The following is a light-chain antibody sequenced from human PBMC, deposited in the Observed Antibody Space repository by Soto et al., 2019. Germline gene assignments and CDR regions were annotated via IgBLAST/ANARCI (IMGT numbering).Light chain of an antibody. CDR3: QQYNSYRYT. CDR1: QTIGSW. Sequence: DIQLTQSPSALSASVGDRVTVTCRASQTIGSWLAWYQQKPGRAPKLLIFDASSLESGVPSRFSGSGSGTEFTLTISSLQPEDFATYYCQQYNSYRYTFGQGTKVDIK. V-gene: IGKV1-5*01. CDR2: DAS. J-gene: IGKJ2*01.